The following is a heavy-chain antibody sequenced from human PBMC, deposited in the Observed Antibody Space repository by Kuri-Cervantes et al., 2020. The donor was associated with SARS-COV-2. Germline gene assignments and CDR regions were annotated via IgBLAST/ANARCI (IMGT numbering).Heavy chain of an antibody. CDR2: INPSGGST. J-gene: IGHJ6*02. V-gene: IGHV1-46*01. D-gene: IGHD3-9*01. CDR1: GYTFTSYY. Sequence: ASVKVSCKASGYTFTSYYMHWVRQAPGQGLEWMGIINPSGGSTSYAQKLQGRVTMTTDTSTSTAYMELRSLRSDDTAVYYCARDPIRTDFDWLNDYYYYGMDVWGQGTTVTVSS. CDR3: ARDPIRTDFDWLNDYYYYGMDV.